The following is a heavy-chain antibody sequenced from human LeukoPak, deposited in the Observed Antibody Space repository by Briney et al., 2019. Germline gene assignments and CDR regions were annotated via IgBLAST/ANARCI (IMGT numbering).Heavy chain of an antibody. D-gene: IGHD2-15*01. J-gene: IGHJ4*02. CDR3: AREYCSGGSCYRTDS. CDR2: ITGSGGTT. Sequence: GGSLRLSCAASGFTFSSYAMSWVRQAPGKGLEWVSAITGSGGTTYYADSVKGRFTISRDNSKNTLYLQMNSLRAEDTAVYYCAREYCSGGSCYRTDSWGQGTLVTVSS. V-gene: IGHV3-23*01. CDR1: GFTFSSYA.